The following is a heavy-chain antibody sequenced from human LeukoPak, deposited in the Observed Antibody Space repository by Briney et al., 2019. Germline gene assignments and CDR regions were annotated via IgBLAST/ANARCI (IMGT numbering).Heavy chain of an antibody. Sequence: SETLSLTCAVSGGSISSGGYSWSWIRQPPGKGLEWIGYIYHSGSTYYNPSLKSRVTISVDRSKNQFSLKLSSVTAADTAVYYCARAKIMVRGVIITDDAFDIWGQGTMVTVSS. CDR1: GGSISSGGYS. V-gene: IGHV4-30-2*01. CDR3: ARAKIMVRGVIITDDAFDI. D-gene: IGHD3-10*01. J-gene: IGHJ3*02. CDR2: IYHSGST.